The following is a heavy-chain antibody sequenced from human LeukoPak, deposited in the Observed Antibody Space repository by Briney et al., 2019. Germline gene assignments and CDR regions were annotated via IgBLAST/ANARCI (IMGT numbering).Heavy chain of an antibody. J-gene: IGHJ4*02. V-gene: IGHV1-46*01. CDR1: GYTFTSYY. CDR3: ARGEGVNYRYSGFGYFNAVDY. CDR2: INPSGGST. D-gene: IGHD3-16*02. Sequence: GASVKVSCKASGYTFTSYYMHWVRQAPGQGLEWMGIINPSGGSTSYAQKFQGRVTMTRDTSTSTVYMELSSLRSEDTAVYYCARGEGVNYRYSGFGYFNAVDYWGQGTLVTVSS.